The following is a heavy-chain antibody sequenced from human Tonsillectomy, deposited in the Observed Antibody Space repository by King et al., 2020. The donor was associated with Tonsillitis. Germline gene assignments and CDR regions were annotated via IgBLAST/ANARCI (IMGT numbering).Heavy chain of an antibody. V-gene: IGHV3-9*01. Sequence: VQLVESGGGLVQPGRSLRLSCAASGFTFDDYAMHWVRQAPGKGLEWVSGISWNSGSIGYADSVKGRFTISRDNAKNSLYLQMNSLRAEDTALYYCAKVIGIASMTTVTRFYYYGMDVWGQGTTVTVSS. CDR3: AKVIGIASMTTVTRFYYYGMDV. CDR1: GFTFDDYA. J-gene: IGHJ6*02. CDR2: ISWNSGSI. D-gene: IGHD4-11*01.